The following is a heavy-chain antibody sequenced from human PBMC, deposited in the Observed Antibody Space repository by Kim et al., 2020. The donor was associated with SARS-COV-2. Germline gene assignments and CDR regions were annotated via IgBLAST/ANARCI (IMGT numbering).Heavy chain of an antibody. CDR3: AKGPWSGLYYFDY. V-gene: IGHV3-30*18. D-gene: IGHD3-3*01. J-gene: IGHJ4*02. Sequence: GGSLRLSCAASGFTFSSYGMHWVRQAPGKGLEWVAVISYDGSNKYYADSVKGRFTISRDNSKNTLYLQMNSLRAEDTAVYYCAKGPWSGLYYFDYWGQGTLVTVSS. CDR2: ISYDGSNK. CDR1: GFTFSSYG.